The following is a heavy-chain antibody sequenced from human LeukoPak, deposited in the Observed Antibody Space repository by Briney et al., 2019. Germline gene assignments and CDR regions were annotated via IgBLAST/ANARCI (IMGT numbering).Heavy chain of an antibody. V-gene: IGHV4-59*08. CDR3: ARHFAYSSSSYFDY. CDR2: VYYTGST. Sequence: SDTRSLPCSFCGGSVNTYHGRWIPNTPGTEPEGIWYVYYTGSTNYNPSLRSRVTIFEDKSKNQFSLRLSSVTVADTAVYYCARHFAYSSSSYFDYWGQGNLVTVSS. CDR1: GGSVNTYH. J-gene: IGHJ4*02. D-gene: IGHD6-6*01.